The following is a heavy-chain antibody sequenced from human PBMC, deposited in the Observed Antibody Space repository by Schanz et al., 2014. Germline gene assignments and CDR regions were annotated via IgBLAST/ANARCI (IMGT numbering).Heavy chain of an antibody. CDR1: GYTFTTYA. Sequence: QVQLVQSGAEVKKPGASVRVSCKASGYTFTTYAMRWVRQAPGQGLEWVGWISVYTGNTKYGQKVQGRVTMTADTSTNTAYMEMRSLRSDDTAVYYCAKAEDDILTDSYTRLDPWGQGTLVTVSS. J-gene: IGHJ5*02. CDR2: ISVYTGNT. V-gene: IGHV1-18*01. D-gene: IGHD3-9*01. CDR3: AKAEDDILTDSYTRLDP.